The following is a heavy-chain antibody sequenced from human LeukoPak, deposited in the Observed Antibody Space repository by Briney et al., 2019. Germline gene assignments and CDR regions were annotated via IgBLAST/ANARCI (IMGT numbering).Heavy chain of an antibody. V-gene: IGHV4-34*01. J-gene: IGHJ4*02. CDR1: GGPFSGYY. CDR3: ASLGQAAPFDY. D-gene: IGHD3-16*01. Sequence: KASETLSLTCAVYGGPFSGYYWSWIRQPPGKGLEWIGEINHSGSTNYNPSLKSRVTISVDTSKNQFSLKLSSVTAADTAVYYCASLGQAAPFDYWGQGTLVTVSS. CDR2: INHSGST.